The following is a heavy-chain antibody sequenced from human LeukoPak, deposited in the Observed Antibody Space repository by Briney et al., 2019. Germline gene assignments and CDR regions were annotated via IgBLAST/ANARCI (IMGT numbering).Heavy chain of an antibody. D-gene: IGHD3-10*01. J-gene: IGHJ4*02. V-gene: IGHV4-34*01. CDR3: ARDRIYYGSASPQYYFDY. Sequence: PSETLSLTRAVYGGSFSGYYWSWIRQPPGKGLEWIGEINHSGSTNYNPSLKSRVTISVDTSKNQFSLKLSSVTAADTAVYYCARDRIYYGSASPQYYFDYWGQGTLVTVSS. CDR2: INHSGST. CDR1: GGSFSGYY.